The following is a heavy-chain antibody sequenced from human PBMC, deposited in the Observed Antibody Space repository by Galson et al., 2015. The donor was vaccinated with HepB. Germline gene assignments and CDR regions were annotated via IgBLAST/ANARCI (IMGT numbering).Heavy chain of an antibody. CDR2: IWYDGSNK. Sequence: SLRLSCAASGFTFSSYGMHWVRQAPGKGLEWVAVIWYDGSNKYYADSVKGRFTISRDNSKNTLYLQMNSLRAEDTAVYYCARPLDFTVPTVGYWGQGTLVTVSS. CDR3: ARPLDFTVPTVGY. CDR1: GFTFSSYG. J-gene: IGHJ4*02. V-gene: IGHV3-33*01. D-gene: IGHD4-17*01.